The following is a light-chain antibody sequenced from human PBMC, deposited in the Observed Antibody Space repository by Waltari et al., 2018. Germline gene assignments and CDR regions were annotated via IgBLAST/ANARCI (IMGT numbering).Light chain of an antibody. CDR1: QSLSNW. J-gene: IGKJ1*01. V-gene: IGKV1-5*01. Sequence: DIQMTQSPSTLSASIGDRVTITCRASQSLSNWLAWYQQKPGKGPKLLIYGASSLESGVPSRFSGSGSGTEFTLTISSLQPDDFATYYCQQYNTYSRTFGQGTTVEVK. CDR2: GAS. CDR3: QQYNTYSRT.